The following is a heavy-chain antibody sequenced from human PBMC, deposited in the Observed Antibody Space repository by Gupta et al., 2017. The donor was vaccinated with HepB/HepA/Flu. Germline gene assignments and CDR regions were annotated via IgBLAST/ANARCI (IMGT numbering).Heavy chain of an antibody. J-gene: IGHJ4*02. Sequence: VQLQPSGPGLAKTSQTLSLTCSISGASVFSGGVAWNWIRQSPSRGLEWLGRTYFSSKWYTEYAISVKSRITVNLDTSKNQLSLQLNSVTPEDTAVYYCARGKYSGFDYWGQGVLVTVSS. CDR2: TYFSSKWYT. CDR3: ARGKYSGFDY. D-gene: IGHD2/OR15-2a*01. V-gene: IGHV6-1*01. CDR1: GASVFSGGVA.